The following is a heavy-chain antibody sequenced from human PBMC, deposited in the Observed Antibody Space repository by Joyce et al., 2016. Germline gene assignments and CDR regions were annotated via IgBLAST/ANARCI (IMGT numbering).Heavy chain of an antibody. D-gene: IGHD3-3*01. CDR1: GGSISSYY. CDR3: ARGNDYDYWSGYEAHYFDY. J-gene: IGHJ4*02. CDR2: IKHRGRT. Sequence: QVQLQESGPGLVKPSETLSLSCTVSGGSISSYYWSWIRQPPGKGLEWIGYIKHRGRTNYTPSLKSRVTISVDTSKNEFSLKMTSVTAADTAVYYCARGNDYDYWSGYEAHYFDYWGQGTLVTVSS. V-gene: IGHV4-59*01.